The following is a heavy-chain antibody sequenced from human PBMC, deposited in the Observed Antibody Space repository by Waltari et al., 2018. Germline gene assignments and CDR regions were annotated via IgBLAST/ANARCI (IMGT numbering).Heavy chain of an antibody. CDR2: INPKNGDT. CDR1: GYTFTGYA. CDR3: LRDSSGSHFDY. J-gene: IGHJ4*02. D-gene: IGHD3-22*01. V-gene: IGHV1-2*06. Sequence: LVQSGAEVKKPGASVKVSCKASGYTFTGYAILWVRQAPGQGLEWMGRINPKNGDTHYAQNFQGRVARTTDTSTNTAFMELQRLRSDDTAVYYCLRDSSGSHFDYWGQGTLVTVSS.